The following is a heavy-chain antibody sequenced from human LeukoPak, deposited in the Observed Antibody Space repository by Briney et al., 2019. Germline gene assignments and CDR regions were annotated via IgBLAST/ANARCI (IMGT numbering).Heavy chain of an antibody. CDR2: IIPIFGTA. Sequence: GASVKVSCKASGGTFSSYAISWVRQAPGQGLEWMGGIIPIFGTANYAQKFQGRVTMTEDTSTDTAYMELSSLRSEDTAVYYCATDRGSYWGQGTLVTVSS. CDR3: ATDRGSY. D-gene: IGHD2-15*01. V-gene: IGHV1-69*06. CDR1: GGTFSSYA. J-gene: IGHJ4*02.